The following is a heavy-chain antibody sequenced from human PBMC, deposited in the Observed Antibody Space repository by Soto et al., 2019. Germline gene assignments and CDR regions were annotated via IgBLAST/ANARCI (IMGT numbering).Heavy chain of an antibody. CDR1: GFPFPTTEGG. CDR3: AHRQAKRLGVAGTFDS. CDR2: IYWDDDK. V-gene: IGHV2-5*02. Sequence: ESGPTPVNPTQTLTLTCTFPGFPFPTTEGGGGWIRQPPGKALEWLALIYWDDDKRYSPSLKSRLTITRDTSKNQVVLTMTTMDPVDTATYYCAHRQAKRLGVAGTFDSWGQGILVTVSS. D-gene: IGHD6-19*01. J-gene: IGHJ4*02.